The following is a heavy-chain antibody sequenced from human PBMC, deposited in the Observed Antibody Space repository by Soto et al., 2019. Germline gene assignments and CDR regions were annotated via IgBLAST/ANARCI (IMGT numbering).Heavy chain of an antibody. Sequence: GGSLRLSCAASGFTFSSYSMNWVRQAPGKGLEWVSSISSSSNYIYYADSVKGRFTISRDNAKNSLYLQMNSLRAEDTAVYYCARDARPTVVSDRRGFDPWGQGTLVTVSS. CDR1: GFTFSSYS. CDR2: ISSSSNYI. D-gene: IGHD6-6*01. J-gene: IGHJ5*02. V-gene: IGHV3-21*01. CDR3: ARDARPTVVSDRRGFDP.